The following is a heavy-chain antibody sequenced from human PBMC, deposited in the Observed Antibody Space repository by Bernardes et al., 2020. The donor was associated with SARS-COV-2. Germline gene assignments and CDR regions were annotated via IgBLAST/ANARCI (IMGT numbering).Heavy chain of an antibody. J-gene: IGHJ5*02. CDR1: GFSVSSYW. V-gene: IGHV3-74*01. Sequence: GGFLRLTCAASGFSVSSYWMHWVRQAPGKGLVWVSRITPDGTTTNYAASVKGRFTISRDNAKNTLFLHMNSLRDEDTAVYYCTRDTYGPSDPWGQGTLVTVSS. CDR3: TRDTYGPSDP. CDR2: ITPDGTTT. D-gene: IGHD4-17*01.